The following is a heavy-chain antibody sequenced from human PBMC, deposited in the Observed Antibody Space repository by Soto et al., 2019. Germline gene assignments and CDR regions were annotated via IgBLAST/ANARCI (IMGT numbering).Heavy chain of an antibody. CDR1: GFSFSSYA. CDR2: ISGSDGST. J-gene: IGHJ4*02. D-gene: IGHD6-13*01. Sequence: LRLSCVASGFSFSSYAMSWVRQAPGKGLEWVSVISGSDGSTHYADSVKGRFTISRDNSKNTLYLQMNSLRAEDTAVYYCAKDRERDAWYEDYWGQGTLVTVSS. CDR3: AKDRERDAWYEDY. V-gene: IGHV3-23*01.